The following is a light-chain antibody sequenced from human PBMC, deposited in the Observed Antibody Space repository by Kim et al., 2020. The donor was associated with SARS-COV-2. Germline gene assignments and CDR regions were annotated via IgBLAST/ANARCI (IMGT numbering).Light chain of an antibody. CDR2: TAS. Sequence: DIQMTQSPSTLSASVGDRVTITCRASQSISGWLAWYQQKPGIAPKVLIYTASTLQSGVPSRFSGSGSGTEFTLTINSMQPDDFATYYCQQANSFPYTFGQGTKLEI. CDR1: QSISGW. J-gene: IGKJ2*01. CDR3: QQANSFPYT. V-gene: IGKV1-5*03.